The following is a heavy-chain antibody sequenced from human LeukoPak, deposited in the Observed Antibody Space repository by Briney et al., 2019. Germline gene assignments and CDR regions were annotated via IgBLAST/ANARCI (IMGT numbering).Heavy chain of an antibody. J-gene: IGHJ4*02. CDR1: GFTFSSYG. D-gene: IGHD6-19*01. Sequence: PGRSLRLSCAASGFTFSSYGMHWVRQAPGKGLEWVAVIWYDGSNKYYADSVKGRFTISRDNSKNTLYLQMNSLRAEDTAVYYCARDGPPDSSGWYLSYFDYWGQGTLVTVSS. V-gene: IGHV3-33*01. CDR2: IWYDGSNK. CDR3: ARDGPPDSSGWYLSYFDY.